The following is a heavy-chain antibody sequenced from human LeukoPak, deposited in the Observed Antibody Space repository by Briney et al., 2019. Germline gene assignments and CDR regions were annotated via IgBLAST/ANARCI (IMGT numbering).Heavy chain of an antibody. J-gene: IGHJ5*02. D-gene: IGHD6-19*01. CDR1: GGSISSSSYY. CDR2: MHHSGST. V-gene: IGHV4-61*05. Sequence: SETLSLTCTVSGGSISSSSYYWDWIRQPPGKGLEWIGYMHHSGSTKHNPYLKGRVTISVDTSKSQFSLKLSSVTAADTAVYYCARHAAVEGSSGWSPLWWFDPWGQGTLVTVSS. CDR3: ARHAAVEGSSGWSPLWWFDP.